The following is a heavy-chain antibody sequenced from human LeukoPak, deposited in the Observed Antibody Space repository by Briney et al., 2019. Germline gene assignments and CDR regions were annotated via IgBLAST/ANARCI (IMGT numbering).Heavy chain of an antibody. V-gene: IGHV4-34*01. J-gene: IGHJ6*02. CDR1: GGSFSVYS. D-gene: IGHD3-9*01. CDR3: ASASLSGYYKYYYYYGMDV. Sequence: PETPSLSSALSGGSFSVYSSSAIPHPPGKGLEWIVEINHSGRTNYSPCLKSRVTISVETSKNQFSLKLSTVPAADTAVYYCASASLSGYYKYYYYYGMDVWGQGTTVTVSS. CDR2: INHSGRT.